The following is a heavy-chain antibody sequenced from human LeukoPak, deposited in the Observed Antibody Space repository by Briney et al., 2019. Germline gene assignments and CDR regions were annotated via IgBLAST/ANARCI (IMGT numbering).Heavy chain of an antibody. CDR2: INPNSGGT. V-gene: IGHV1-2*02. J-gene: IGHJ4*02. D-gene: IGHD3-9*01. CDR1: GYTFTGYY. Sequence: ASVKVSCKASGYTFTGYYMHWVRQAPRQGLEWMGWINPNSGGTNYAQKFQGRVTMTRDTSISTAYMELSRLRSDDTAVYYCARGRRRDRLRYFDWVPEWGRYWGQGTLVTVSS. CDR3: ARGRRRDRLRYFDWVPEWGRY.